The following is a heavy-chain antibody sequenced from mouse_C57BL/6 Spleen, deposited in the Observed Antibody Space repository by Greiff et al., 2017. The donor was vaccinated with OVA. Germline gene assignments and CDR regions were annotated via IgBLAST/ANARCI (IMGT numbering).Heavy chain of an antibody. CDR1: GYTFTSYG. D-gene: IGHD1-1*01. V-gene: IGHV1-81*01. J-gene: IGHJ4*01. Sequence: QVQLQQSGAELARPGASVKLSCKASGYTFTSYGISWVKQRTGQGLEWIGEIYPRSGNTYYNEKFKGKATLTADKSSSTAYMELRSLTSEDSAVYFCARSSITTVVGGYAMDYWGQGTSVTVSS. CDR2: IYPRSGNT. CDR3: ARSSITTVVGGYAMDY.